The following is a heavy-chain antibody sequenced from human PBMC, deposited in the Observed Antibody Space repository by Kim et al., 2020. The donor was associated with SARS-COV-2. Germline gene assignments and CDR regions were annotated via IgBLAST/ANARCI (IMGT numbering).Heavy chain of an antibody. Sequence: KSRVTMSVDTSKNQFSLKLSSVTAADTAVYYCARDRGLTMVRGVTNWFDPWGQGTLVTVSS. CDR3: ARDRGLTMVRGVTNWFDP. J-gene: IGHJ5*02. V-gene: IGHV4-4*06. D-gene: IGHD3-10*01.